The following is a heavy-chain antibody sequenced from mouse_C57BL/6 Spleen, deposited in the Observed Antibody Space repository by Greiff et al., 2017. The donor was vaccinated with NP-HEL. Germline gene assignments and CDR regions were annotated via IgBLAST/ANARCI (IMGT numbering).Heavy chain of an antibody. V-gene: IGHV1-52*01. CDR3: ARGYYGSDWYFDV. D-gene: IGHD1-1*01. Sequence: QVQLQQPGAELVRPGSSVKLSCKASGYTFTSYWMHWVKQRPIQGLEWIGNIDPSDSETHYNQKFKDKATLTVDKSSSTAYMQLSSLTSDDSAVYYCARGYYGSDWYFDVWGTGTTVTVSS. J-gene: IGHJ1*03. CDR2: IDPSDSET. CDR1: GYTFTSYW.